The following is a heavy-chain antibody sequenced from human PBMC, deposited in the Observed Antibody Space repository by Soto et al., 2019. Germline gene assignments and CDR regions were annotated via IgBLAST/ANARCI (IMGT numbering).Heavy chain of an antibody. V-gene: IGHV1-24*01. D-gene: IGHD3-16*01. CDR1: GYTLTELS. Sequence: ASVKVPCKVSGYTLTELSMHWVRQAPGKGLEWMGGFDPEDGETIYAQKFQGRVTMTEDTSTDTAYMELSSLRSEDTAVYYCATLPMITFGGVPDAFEIWGQGTMVTVSS. CDR3: ATLPMITFGGVPDAFEI. CDR2: FDPEDGET. J-gene: IGHJ3*02.